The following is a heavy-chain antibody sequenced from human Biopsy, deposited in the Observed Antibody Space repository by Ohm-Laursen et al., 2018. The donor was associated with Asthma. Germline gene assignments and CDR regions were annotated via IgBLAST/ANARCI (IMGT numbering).Heavy chain of an antibody. J-gene: IGHJ4*02. D-gene: IGHD1-26*01. CDR3: AKDVFPGWELRRGPDY. V-gene: IGHV3-30*18. CDR2: ISFDGSNK. Sequence: SLRLSRAASGFTFSNYGMHWVRQAPGKGLDWVAVISFDGSNKNYTDSVKGRFTISRDNSRNTLHLQMNSLRAEDTAVYYCAKDVFPGWELRRGPDYWGQGTLVTVSS. CDR1: GFTFSNYG.